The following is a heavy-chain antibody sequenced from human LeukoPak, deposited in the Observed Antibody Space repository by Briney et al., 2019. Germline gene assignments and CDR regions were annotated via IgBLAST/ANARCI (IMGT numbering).Heavy chain of an antibody. CDR1: GGSISSSSYY. CDR2: IYYSGST. Sequence: SETLSLTCTVSGGSISSSSYYWGWIRQPPGKGLEWIGSIYYSGSTYYNPSLKSRVTISVDTSKNQFSLKLSSVTAADTAVYYCARAHAGPSNWFDPWGQGTLVTVSS. CDR3: ARAHAGPSNWFDP. J-gene: IGHJ5*02. V-gene: IGHV4-39*07.